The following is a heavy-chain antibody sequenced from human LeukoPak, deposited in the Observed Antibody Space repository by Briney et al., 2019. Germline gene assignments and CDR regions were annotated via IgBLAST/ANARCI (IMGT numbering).Heavy chain of an antibody. CDR1: GFTFTTHA. CDR3: AMTSSGEMIDAFDI. CDR2: IKQDGSEK. Sequence: PGRSLRLSCAASGFTFTTHAMNWVRQAPGKGLEWVANIKQDGSEKYCVDSVKGRFTIPRDNAKKSLYLQMNSLRAEDTAVYYCAMTSSGEMIDAFDIWGQGTMVTVSS. V-gene: IGHV3-7*01. J-gene: IGHJ3*02. D-gene: IGHD3-22*01.